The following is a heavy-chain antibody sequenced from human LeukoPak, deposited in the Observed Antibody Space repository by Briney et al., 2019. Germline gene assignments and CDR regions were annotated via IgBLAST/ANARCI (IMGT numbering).Heavy chain of an antibody. CDR2: IGGSGGAT. CDR3: VKGHSATWYSFDY. V-gene: IGHV3-23*01. Sequence: SGGSLRLSCAASGFTFSNSAMSWVRQAPGKGLEWVSVIGGSGGATYYADSVKGRFTISRDNSKNTLYLQMNSLRAEDTALYYCVKGHSATWYSFDYWGQGTLVTVSS. J-gene: IGHJ4*02. CDR1: GFTFSNSA. D-gene: IGHD6-13*01.